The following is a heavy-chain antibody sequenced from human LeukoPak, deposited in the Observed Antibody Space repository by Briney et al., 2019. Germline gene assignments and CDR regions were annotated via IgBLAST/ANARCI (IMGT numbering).Heavy chain of an antibody. CDR2: VNPNGGGT. CDR1: GYTFTGYY. J-gene: IGHJ4*02. V-gene: IGHV1-2*02. D-gene: IGHD7-27*01. Sequence: ASVKVSCKASGYTFTGYYMHWVRQAPGQGLEGMGWVNPNGGGTNYAQKFQGRITMTRDTSISTSYMALSRLRSDDPAVYYCASIRDNWGYDYWGQGTLVTVSS. CDR3: ASIRDNWGYDY.